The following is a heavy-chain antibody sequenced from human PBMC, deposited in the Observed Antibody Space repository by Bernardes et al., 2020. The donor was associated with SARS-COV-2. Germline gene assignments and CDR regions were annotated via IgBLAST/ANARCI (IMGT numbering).Heavy chain of an antibody. CDR3: ARDRGRAPLMYWHFDL. J-gene: IGHJ2*01. Sequence: GGALRLSCAAPEFTFGDHSMNWVRQGPGKGLEWVSSISGSSRYKYYADSVRGRFTISRDNAKNSLFLQMNSLRVDDTAVYYCARDRGRAPLMYWHFDLWGRGTSVTVSS. V-gene: IGHV3-21*06. CDR1: EFTFGDHS. D-gene: IGHD3-10*01. CDR2: ISGSSRYK.